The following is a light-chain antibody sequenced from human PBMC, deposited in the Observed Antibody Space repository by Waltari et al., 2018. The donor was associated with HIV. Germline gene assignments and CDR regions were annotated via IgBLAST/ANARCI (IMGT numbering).Light chain of an antibody. CDR2: KDD. V-gene: IGLV3-25*03. CDR1: ALPKKF. Sequence: SYELTQPPSVSVSPGQTATITCSGDALPKKFASWYQQKAGQAPLMFIYKDDERPSGIPDRFSGSMSGATVMLIISGVLPEDEAVYYCESADDSGDHWVFGGGTKLSVL. J-gene: IGLJ3*02. CDR3: ESADDSGDHWV.